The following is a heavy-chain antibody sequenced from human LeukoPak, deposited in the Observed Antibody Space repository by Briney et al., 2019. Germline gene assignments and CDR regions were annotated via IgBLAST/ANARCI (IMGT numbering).Heavy chain of an antibody. CDR2: IKQDGSEN. V-gene: IGHV3-7*01. CDR1: GFSFSTYW. D-gene: IGHD1-26*01. J-gene: IGHJ3*02. Sequence: PGGSLRLSCVASGFSFSTYWMSWVRQAPGKGLEWVANIKQDGSENYYVDSVKGRFTISRDNAKNSVYLQMNRLRVEDTAVYYCARVRWELLPDAFDIWGQGTMVTVSS. CDR3: ARVRWELLPDAFDI.